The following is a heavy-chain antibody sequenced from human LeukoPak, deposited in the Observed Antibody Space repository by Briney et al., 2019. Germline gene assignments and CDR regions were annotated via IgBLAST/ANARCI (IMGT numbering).Heavy chain of an antibody. CDR1: GFTFSSYG. V-gene: IGHV3-33*01. Sequence: GRSLRLSCAASGFTFSSYGMHWVRQAPGKGLEWVAIIWYDGSNKYYADSVKGRFTISRDNSKNTMYMQMNSLRAEDTAVYYCARDRRTHCSSTSCFNAFDIWGQGTMVTVSS. CDR3: ARDRRTHCSSTSCFNAFDI. D-gene: IGHD2-2*01. J-gene: IGHJ3*02. CDR2: IWYDGSNK.